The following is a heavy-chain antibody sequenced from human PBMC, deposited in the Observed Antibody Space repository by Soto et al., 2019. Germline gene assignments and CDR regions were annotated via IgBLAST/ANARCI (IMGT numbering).Heavy chain of an antibody. CDR2: MWYDGSIK. V-gene: IGHV3-33*01. CDR1: GFTFRSYA. D-gene: IGHD3-3*01. Sequence: GGSLRLSCAVSGFTFRSYAMHWVCQAPGKGLEWLTIMWYDGSIKHYADSVKGRFTISRDNPKNTLYLQLNSLRAEDTAVYYCARGGRYYDDLAAFDIWGQGTKVTVSS. CDR3: ARGGRYYDDLAAFDI. J-gene: IGHJ3*02.